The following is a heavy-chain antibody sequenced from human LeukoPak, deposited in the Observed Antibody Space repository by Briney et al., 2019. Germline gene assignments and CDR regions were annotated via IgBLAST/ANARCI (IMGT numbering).Heavy chain of an antibody. J-gene: IGHJ4*02. CDR1: GYTFTSYY. D-gene: IGHD3-9*01. CDR2: INPSGGNT. Sequence: ASVKVSCKASGYTFTSYYMHWVRQAPGQGLEWMGIINPSGGNTSYAKKFQGRVTMTRDTSTSTVYMELSSLRSEDTAVYYCARDSVPLRYCDWLSPFDYWGQGTLVTVFS. V-gene: IGHV1-46*01. CDR3: ARDSVPLRYCDWLSPFDY.